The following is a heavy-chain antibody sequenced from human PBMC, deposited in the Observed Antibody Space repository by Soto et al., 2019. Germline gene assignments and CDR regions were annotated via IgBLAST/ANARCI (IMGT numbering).Heavy chain of an antibody. CDR2: ISSSSSYI. CDR3: ARIDIVVVPAAIYGMDV. D-gene: IGHD2-2*01. J-gene: IGHJ6*02. V-gene: IGHV3-21*01. CDR1: GFTFSSYS. Sequence: GGSLRLSCAASGFTFSSYSMNWVRQAPGKGLEWVSSISSSSSYIYYADSVKGRFTISRDNAKNSLYLQMNSLRAEDTAVYYCARIDIVVVPAAIYGMDVWGQGTTVTVSS.